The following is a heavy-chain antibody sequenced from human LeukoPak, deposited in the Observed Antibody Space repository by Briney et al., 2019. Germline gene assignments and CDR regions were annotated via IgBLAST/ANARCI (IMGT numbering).Heavy chain of an antibody. J-gene: IGHJ5*02. V-gene: IGHV4-39*01. CDR2: IYYTGTT. Sequence: SETLSLTCTVSGGSISSAAYYWGWVRQPPGKELDWIGSIYYTGTTYYSPSLQTRATLSFDTSKNQFSLKLTSVTAADTAVYFCARRPIAAGNNWFDPWGQGTLVTVSS. CDR3: ARRPIAAGNNWFDP. D-gene: IGHD6-13*01. CDR1: GGSISSAAYY.